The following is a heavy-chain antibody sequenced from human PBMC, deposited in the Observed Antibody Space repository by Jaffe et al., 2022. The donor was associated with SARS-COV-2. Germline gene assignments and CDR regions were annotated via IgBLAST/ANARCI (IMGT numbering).Heavy chain of an antibody. J-gene: IGHJ4*02. CDR1: GGTFSSYA. CDR2: IIPIFGTA. CDR3: ARGGSGVGANSYYFDY. Sequence: QVQLVQSGAEVKKPGSSVKVSCKASGGTFSSYAISWVRQAPGQGLEWMGGIIPIFGTANYAQKFQGRVTITADESTSTAYMELSSLRSEDTAVYYCARGGSGVGANSYYFDYWGQGTLVTVSS. D-gene: IGHD1-26*01. V-gene: IGHV1-69*01.